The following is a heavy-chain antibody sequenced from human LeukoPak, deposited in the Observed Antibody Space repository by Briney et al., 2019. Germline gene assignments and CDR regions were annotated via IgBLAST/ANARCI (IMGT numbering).Heavy chain of an antibody. D-gene: IGHD7-27*01. V-gene: IGHV1-18*01. J-gene: IGHJ5*02. CDR2: ISAYNGNT. CDR1: GYTFTSYG. CDR3: ARDFAWGSGGAPIDDNWLDP. Sequence: ASVKVSCKASGYTFTSYGISWVRQAPGQGLEWMGWISAYNGNTNYAQKLQGRVTMTTDTSTSTAYMELRSLRFDDTAVYYCARDFAWGSGGAPIDDNWLDPWGQGTLVTVSS.